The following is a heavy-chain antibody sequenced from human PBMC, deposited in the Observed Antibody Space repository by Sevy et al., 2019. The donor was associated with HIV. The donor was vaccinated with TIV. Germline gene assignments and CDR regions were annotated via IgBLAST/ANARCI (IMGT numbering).Heavy chain of an antibody. V-gene: IGHV3-21*01. Sequence: GGSLRLSCAASGFTFSSYSMNWVRRAPGKGLEWVSSISSSSSYIYYADSEKGRFTISRDNAKNSLYLQMNSLRAEDTAVYYCAREWAEDGSSSGWYRSSSAFDIWGQGTMVTVSS. J-gene: IGHJ3*02. CDR1: GFTFSSYS. D-gene: IGHD6-19*01. CDR2: ISSSSSYI. CDR3: AREWAEDGSSSGWYRSSSAFDI.